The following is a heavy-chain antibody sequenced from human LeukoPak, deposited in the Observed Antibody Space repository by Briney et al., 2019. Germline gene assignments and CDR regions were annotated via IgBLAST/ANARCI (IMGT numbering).Heavy chain of an antibody. CDR1: GGSISSGSYY. J-gene: IGHJ4*02. CDR2: IYTSGST. CDR3: ARGTYYYGSGSLDY. Sequence: KPSQTLPLTCTVSGGSISSGSYYWSWIRQPAGKGLEWIGRIYTSGSTNYNPSLKGRVTISVDTSKNQFSLKLSSVTAADTAVYYCARGTYYYGSGSLDYWGQGTLVTVSS. D-gene: IGHD3-10*01. V-gene: IGHV4-61*02.